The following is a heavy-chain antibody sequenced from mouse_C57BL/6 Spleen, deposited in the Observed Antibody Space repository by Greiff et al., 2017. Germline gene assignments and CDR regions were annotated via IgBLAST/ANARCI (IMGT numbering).Heavy chain of an antibody. CDR2: IYPGDGDT. J-gene: IGHJ1*03. CDR1: GYAFSSSW. V-gene: IGHV1-82*01. CDR3: ATITTVVATDWYFDV. Sequence: VQLQQSGPELVKPGASVKISCKASGYAFSSSWLNWVKQRPGKGLEWIGRIYPGDGDTNYNGKFKGKATLTADKSSSTAYMQLSSLTSEDSAVYFCATITTVVATDWYFDVWGTGTTVTVSS. D-gene: IGHD1-1*01.